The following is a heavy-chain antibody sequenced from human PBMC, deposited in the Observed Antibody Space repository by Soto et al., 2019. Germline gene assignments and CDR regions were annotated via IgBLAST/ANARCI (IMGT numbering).Heavy chain of an antibody. CDR2: LQYTGSS. CDR1: SVSRSSSSHY. Sequence: PSETLSLTCTVSSVSRSSSSHYWGWIRKSPGKGLEWIGSLQYTGSSYYNPSLESRVTIIADTSKNQFSLTLTSVTAADTAMYYCAASGYCSGGSCYPNWFDPWGQGTLVTVSS. V-gene: IGHV4-39*01. D-gene: IGHD2-15*01. J-gene: IGHJ5*02. CDR3: AASGYCSGGSCYPNWFDP.